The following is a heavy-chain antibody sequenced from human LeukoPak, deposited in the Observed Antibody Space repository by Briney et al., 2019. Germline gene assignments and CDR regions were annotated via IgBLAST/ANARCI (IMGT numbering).Heavy chain of an antibody. CDR1: GFTFSNYD. D-gene: IGHD2-2*01. CDR3: AKVGNIVVVPAAIPV. V-gene: IGHV3-23*01. J-gene: IGHJ4*02. CDR2: ISGSGGST. Sequence: GGSLRLSCEASGFTFSNYDMIWVRQAPGKGLEWVSISGSGGSTYYGDSVKGRFTISRDNSKNTLYLQMNSLRAEDTAVYYCAKVGNIVVVPAAIPVWGQGTLVTVSS.